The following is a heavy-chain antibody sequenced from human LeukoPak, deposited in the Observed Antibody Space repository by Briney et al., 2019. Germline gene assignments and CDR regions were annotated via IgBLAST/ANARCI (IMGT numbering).Heavy chain of an antibody. J-gene: IGHJ4*02. D-gene: IGHD6-13*01. V-gene: IGHV3-53*01. Sequence: GGSLRLSCAASGFTVSNNYMSWIRQAPGKGLEWVSVIYSGGSTYYADSVKGRFTISRDSSKNTLFLQMNSLRVEDTAVYYCARDPPGIAASGTYYWGQGTLVTVSS. CDR1: GFTVSNNY. CDR2: IYSGGST. CDR3: ARDPPGIAASGTYY.